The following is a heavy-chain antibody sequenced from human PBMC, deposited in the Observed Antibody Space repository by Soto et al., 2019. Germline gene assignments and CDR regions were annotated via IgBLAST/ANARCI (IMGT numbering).Heavy chain of an antibody. Sequence: PGGSLRLSCAASGFTFSNYAMTWVRQAPGKGLEWVSGISGSDSSTYYAESVKGRFTISRDNSENTLYLQMNSLRVEDTAVYYCAKGLYSGNYHGSDYWGQGTLVTVSS. J-gene: IGHJ4*02. CDR2: ISGSDSST. D-gene: IGHD1-26*01. CDR1: GFTFSNYA. CDR3: AKGLYSGNYHGSDY. V-gene: IGHV3-23*01.